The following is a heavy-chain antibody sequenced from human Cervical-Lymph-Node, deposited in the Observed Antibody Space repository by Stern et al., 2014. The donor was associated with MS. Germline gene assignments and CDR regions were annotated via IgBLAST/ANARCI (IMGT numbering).Heavy chain of an antibody. Sequence: VQLVESGGGVVQPGRSLRLSCAASGFTFSSDGMHWVRQAPGKGLGWVAVIWYYVSNKYYADSVKGRFTISRDNSKNTLYLQINSLRAEDTAVYYCARGYDSSGFYTYFQHWGQGTLITVSS. CDR2: IWYYVSNK. V-gene: IGHV3-33*01. CDR1: GFTFSSDG. CDR3: ARGYDSSGFYTYFQH. D-gene: IGHD3-22*01. J-gene: IGHJ1*01.